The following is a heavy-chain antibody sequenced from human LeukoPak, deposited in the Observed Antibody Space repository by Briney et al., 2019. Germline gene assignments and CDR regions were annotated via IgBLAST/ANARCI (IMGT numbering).Heavy chain of an antibody. CDR1: GGSISSYY. J-gene: IGHJ5*02. CDR3: ATSPRPALANWFDP. V-gene: IGHV4-59*01. Sequence: SETLSLTCTVSGGSISSYYWSWIRQPPDKGLEWIGNIYYSGSTNYNPSLKSRVTISVDTSKNQFSLRLSSVTAADTAVYYCATSPRPALANWFDPWGQGTLVTVSS. CDR2: IYYSGST. D-gene: IGHD2-15*01.